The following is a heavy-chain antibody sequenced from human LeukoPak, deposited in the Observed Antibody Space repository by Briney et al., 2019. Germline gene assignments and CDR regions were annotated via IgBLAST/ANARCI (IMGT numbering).Heavy chain of an antibody. D-gene: IGHD3-22*01. CDR3: ARDRGYYDSSGYYPGC. J-gene: IGHJ4*02. CDR2: IIPIFGTA. CDR1: GGTFSSYA. V-gene: IGHV1-69*05. Sequence: SVKVSCKASGGTFSSYAISWVRQAPGQGLEWMGGIIPIFGTANYAQKFQGRVTITTDESTSTAYMELSSLRSEDTAVYYCARDRGYYDSSGYYPGCWGQGTLVTVSS.